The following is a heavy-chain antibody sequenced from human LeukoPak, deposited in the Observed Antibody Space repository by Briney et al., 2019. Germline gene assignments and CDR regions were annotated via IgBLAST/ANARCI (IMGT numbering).Heavy chain of an antibody. CDR2: ISHDETYK. CDR3: ARDRDWLLYDY. D-gene: IGHD3-9*01. V-gene: IGHV3-33*08. CDR1: GFPFSPIW. J-gene: IGHJ4*02. Sequence: RPGGSLRLSCVASGFPFSPIWMSWVRQAPGKGLEWVAAISHDETYKYYADSLRGRVTISRDNSKNTLYLQMHSLRADDTAIYYCARDRDWLLYDYWGQGTLVTVSS.